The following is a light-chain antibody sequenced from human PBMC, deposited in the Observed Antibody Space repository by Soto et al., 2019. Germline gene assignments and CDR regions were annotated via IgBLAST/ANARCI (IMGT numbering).Light chain of an antibody. CDR3: QQLSRYPLT. CDR1: QALSNY. V-gene: IGKV1-9*01. CDR2: SAS. Sequence: IQLTQSPSVLSASVGDTVTITCPASQALSNYLAWYQQKPGKAPDLLIYSASTLQSGVPSRFSGSGSETEFSLTIRALQPEDFATYYCQQLSRYPLTFGGGTKVDIK. J-gene: IGKJ4*01.